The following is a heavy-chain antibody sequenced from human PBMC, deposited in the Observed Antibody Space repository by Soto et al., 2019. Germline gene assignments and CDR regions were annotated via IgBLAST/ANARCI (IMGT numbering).Heavy chain of an antibody. D-gene: IGHD6-13*01. Sequence: QVQLVESGGGVVQPGMSLRLSCAASGFTFSRSGMHWVRQAPGKGLEWVSVISHDGRSKYYADSVKGRFTISRDNSKNTLYLQMNRLRAEDTAVYYCAKDRSSSWTLDYWGQGTLVTVSS. CDR2: ISHDGRSK. J-gene: IGHJ4*02. V-gene: IGHV3-30*18. CDR1: GFTFSRSG. CDR3: AKDRSSSWTLDY.